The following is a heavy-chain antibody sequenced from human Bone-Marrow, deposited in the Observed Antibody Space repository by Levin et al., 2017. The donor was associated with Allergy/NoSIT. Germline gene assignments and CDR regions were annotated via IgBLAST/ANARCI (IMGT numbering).Heavy chain of an antibody. J-gene: IGHJ4*02. CDR2: FGYSGTTK. V-gene: IGHV3-48*03. CDR1: GFTFSSYE. Sequence: LSLTCAASGFTFSSYEMNWVRQAPGKGLEWVSYFGYSGTTKYYADSVKGRFTISRDNAKNSLYLQMDSLRAEDTAVYYCARGGLGDYYYDSWGQGTLVTVSS. CDR3: ARGGLGDYYYDS. D-gene: IGHD4-17*01.